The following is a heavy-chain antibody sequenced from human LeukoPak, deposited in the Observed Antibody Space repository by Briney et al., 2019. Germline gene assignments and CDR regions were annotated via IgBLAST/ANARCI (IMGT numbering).Heavy chain of an antibody. CDR2: IKSKTDGGTT. CDR3: TSDLWVLTGYSGY. D-gene: IGHD3-9*01. J-gene: IGHJ4*02. CDR1: GFTFSNAW. V-gene: IGHV3-15*01. Sequence: PGGSLSLSCAASGFTFSNAWMSWVRQAPGKGLEWVGRIKSKTDGGTTDYAAPVKGRFTISRDDSKNTLYLQMNSLKTEDTAVYYCTSDLWVLTGYSGYWGQGTLVTVSS.